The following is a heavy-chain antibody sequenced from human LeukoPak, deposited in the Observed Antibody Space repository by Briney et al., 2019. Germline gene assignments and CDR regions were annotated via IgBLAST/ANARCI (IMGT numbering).Heavy chain of an antibody. Sequence: SSETLSLTCAVSGGSISSGGYSWSWIRQPPGKGLEWIGYIYHSGSTYYNPSLKSRVTISVDRSKNQFSLKLSSVTAADTAVYYCARGQRWLQSDLDYWGQGTLVTVSS. J-gene: IGHJ4*02. V-gene: IGHV4-30-2*01. CDR3: ARGQRWLQSDLDY. CDR1: GGSISSGGYS. D-gene: IGHD5-24*01. CDR2: IYHSGST.